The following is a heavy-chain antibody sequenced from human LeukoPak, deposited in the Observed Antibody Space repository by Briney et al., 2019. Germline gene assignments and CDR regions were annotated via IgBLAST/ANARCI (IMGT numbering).Heavy chain of an antibody. CDR3: AREWGLFGELAYYMDV. Sequence: GGSLRLSCAASGFTFSSYAMHWVRQAPGKGLEWVAVITYDGSNKYYADSVKGRFTISRDNSKNTLYLQMNSLRAEDTAVYYCAREWGLFGELAYYMDVWGKGTTVTVSS. CDR2: ITYDGSNK. V-gene: IGHV3-30*04. CDR1: GFTFSSYA. J-gene: IGHJ6*03. D-gene: IGHD3-10*02.